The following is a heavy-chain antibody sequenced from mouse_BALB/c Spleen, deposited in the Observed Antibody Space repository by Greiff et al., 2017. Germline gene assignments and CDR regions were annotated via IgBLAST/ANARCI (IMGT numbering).Heavy chain of an antibody. CDR2: IWSGGST. CDR1: GFSLTSYG. CDR3: ARAIHYYGYENAMDY. V-gene: IGHV2-2*02. D-gene: IGHD1-2*01. Sequence: QVQLKESGPGLVQPSQSLSITCTVSGFSLTSYGVHWVRQSPGKGLEWLGVIWSGGSTDYNAAFISRLSISKDNSKSQVFFKMNSLQANDTAIYYCARAIHYYGYENAMDYWGQGTSVTVSS. J-gene: IGHJ4*01.